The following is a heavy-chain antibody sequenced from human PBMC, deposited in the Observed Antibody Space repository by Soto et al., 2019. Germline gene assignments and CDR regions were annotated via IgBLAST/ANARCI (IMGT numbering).Heavy chain of an antibody. D-gene: IGHD3-3*01. V-gene: IGHV3-23*01. CDR1: GFTFSSYA. CDR2: ISGSGGST. J-gene: IGHJ6*02. Sequence: PGGSLRLSCAASGFTFSSYAMSWVRQAPGKGLEWVSAISGSGGSTYYADSVKGRFTISRDNSKNTLYLQMNSLRAEDTAVYYCAKGGNLEWLFDYYYYGMDVWGQGTTVTVSS. CDR3: AKGGNLEWLFDYYYYGMDV.